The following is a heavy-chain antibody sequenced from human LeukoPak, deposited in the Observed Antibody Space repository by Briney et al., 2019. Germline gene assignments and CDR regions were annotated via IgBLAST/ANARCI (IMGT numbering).Heavy chain of an antibody. CDR1: GGSISSSSYY. Sequence: PSETLSLTCTVSGGSISSSSYYWGWIRQPPGKGLEWIGSIYYSGSTYYNPSLKSRVTISVDTSKNQFSLKLSSVTAADTAVYYCARGRRSQFTLPRNTVTTLVGYYFDYWGQGTLVTVSS. J-gene: IGHJ4*02. CDR2: IYYSGST. D-gene: IGHD4-17*01. V-gene: IGHV4-39*01. CDR3: ARGRRSQFTLPRNTVTTLVGYYFDY.